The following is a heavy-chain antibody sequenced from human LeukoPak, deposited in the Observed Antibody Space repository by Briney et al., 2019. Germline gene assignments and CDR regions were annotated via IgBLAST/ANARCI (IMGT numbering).Heavy chain of an antibody. J-gene: IGHJ4*02. Sequence: GGSLRLSCAASGFTVSSNYMSWVRQAPGKGLVWVSRINSDGSSIDYADSVKGRFTISRDNAENTLYLQMNSLRAEDTAVYYCARIGTSDYWGQGTLVPVSS. CDR2: INSDGSSI. D-gene: IGHD2-8*01. CDR3: ARIGTSDY. CDR1: GFTVSSNY. V-gene: IGHV3-74*01.